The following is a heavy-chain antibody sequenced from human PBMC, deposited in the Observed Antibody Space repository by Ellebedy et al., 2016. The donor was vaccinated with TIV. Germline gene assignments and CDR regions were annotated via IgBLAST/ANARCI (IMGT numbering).Heavy chain of an antibody. V-gene: IGHV3-23*01. D-gene: IGHD1-1*01. CDR1: GFTFSSYA. Sequence: GESLKISCAASGFTFSSYAMSRVRQAPGKGLEWVSAISGSGGSTYYADSVKGRFTISRDNSKNTLYLQMNSLRAEDTAVYYCAKGKTGDCWGQGTLVTVSS. J-gene: IGHJ4*02. CDR3: AKGKTGDC. CDR2: ISGSGGST.